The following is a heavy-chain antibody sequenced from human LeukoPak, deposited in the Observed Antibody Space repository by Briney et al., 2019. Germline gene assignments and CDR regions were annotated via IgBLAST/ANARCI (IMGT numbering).Heavy chain of an antibody. CDR2: INHRGGT. CDR3: AHYGYEASFDY. J-gene: IGHJ4*02. V-gene: IGHV4-34*01. D-gene: IGHD5-18*01. CDR1: GGSFSGYY. Sequence: SETLSLTCAVYGGSFSGYYWSWIRQPPGKGLEWIGEINHRGGTNYNPSLKSRVTISVDTSKNQFSLKLSSVTAADTAVYYCAHYGYEASFDYWGQGTPVTVSS.